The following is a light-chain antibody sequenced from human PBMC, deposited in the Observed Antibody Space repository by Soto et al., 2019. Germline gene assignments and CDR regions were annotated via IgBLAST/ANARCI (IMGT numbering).Light chain of an antibody. CDR1: DVGAYDY. Sequence: QSALTQPRSVSGSPGQSVTISCTGSDVGAYDYVSCYQHLPRKAPKLLIYVVTERPSGVPDRFSGSKSGNTASLTILGRQAEDEADYYCCSFAGSNTFVVFGGGTKVTVL. CDR3: CSFAGSNTFVV. V-gene: IGLV2-11*01. J-gene: IGLJ2*01. CDR2: VVT.